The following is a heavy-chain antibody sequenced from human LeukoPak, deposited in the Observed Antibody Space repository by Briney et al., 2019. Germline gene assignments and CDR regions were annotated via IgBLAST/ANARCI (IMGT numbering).Heavy chain of an antibody. V-gene: IGHV3-33*01. CDR2: IWYDGSNK. CDR1: GFTFSSYG. J-gene: IGHJ4*02. CDR3: ARESYYDSSGYWGAQHIDY. D-gene: IGHD3-22*01. Sequence: RTGGSLRLSCAASGFTFSSYGMHWVRQAPGKGLEWVAVIWYDGSNKYYADSVKGRFTISRDNSKNTLYLQMNSLRAEDTAVYYCARESYYDSSGYWGAQHIDYWGQGTLVTVSS.